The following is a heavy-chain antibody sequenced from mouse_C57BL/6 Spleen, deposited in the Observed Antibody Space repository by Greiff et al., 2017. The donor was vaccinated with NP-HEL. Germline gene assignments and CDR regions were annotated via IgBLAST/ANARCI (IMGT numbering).Heavy chain of an antibody. CDR2: IYPGSGST. Sequence: QVQLQQAGAELVKPGASVKMSCKASGYTFTSYWITWVKQRPGQGLEWIGDIYPGSGSTNYNEKFKSKATLTVDTSSSTAYMQLRSLTSEDSAVYYCAREGAYGNSPWFAYWGQETLVTVSA. CDR1: GYTFTSYW. J-gene: IGHJ3*01. V-gene: IGHV1-55*01. CDR3: AREGAYGNSPWFAY. D-gene: IGHD2-1*01.